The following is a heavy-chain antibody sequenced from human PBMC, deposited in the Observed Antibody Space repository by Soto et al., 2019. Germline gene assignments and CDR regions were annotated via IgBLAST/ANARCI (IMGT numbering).Heavy chain of an antibody. D-gene: IGHD2-15*01. J-gene: IGHJ6*02. CDR1: GGTFSSYA. CDR3: ARDPRYCSGGSCYTTFLGYYYGMDV. V-gene: IGHV1-69*12. CDR2: IIPIFGTA. Sequence: QVQLVQSGAEVKKPGSSVKVSCKASGGTFSSYAISWVRQAPGQGLEWMGGIIPIFGTANYAQKFQGRVTITADESTSTAYMEPSSLRSEDTAVYYCARDPRYCSGGSCYTTFLGYYYGMDVWGQGTTVTVSS.